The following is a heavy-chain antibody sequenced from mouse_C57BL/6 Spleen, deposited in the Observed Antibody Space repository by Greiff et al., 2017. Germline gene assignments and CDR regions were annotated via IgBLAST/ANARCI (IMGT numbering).Heavy chain of an antibody. CDR3: AIDDREGFEY. Sequence: QVHVKQPGAELVKPGASVKLSCKASGYTFTSYWMHWVKQRPGRGLEWIGRIDPNSGGTKYNEKFKSKATLTVYKPSSTAYMQLSSLTSEASAVYDCAIDDREGFEYWGQGTTLTVSS. J-gene: IGHJ2*01. CDR2: IDPNSGGT. D-gene: IGHD2-14*01. V-gene: IGHV1-72*01. CDR1: GYTFTSYW.